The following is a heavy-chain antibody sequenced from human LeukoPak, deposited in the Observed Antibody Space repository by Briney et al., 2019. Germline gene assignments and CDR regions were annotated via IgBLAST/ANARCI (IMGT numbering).Heavy chain of an antibody. CDR3: AREYDY. V-gene: IGHV4-39*07. CDR1: GGSISSSSYY. J-gene: IGHJ4*01. Sequence: PSETLSLTCTVSGGSISSSSYYWGWIRQPPGKGLEWIGSIYYSGSTYYNPSLKSRLTISLDASKHQFSLTLKSVTAADTAVYYCAREYDYWGLGTLVTVSS. CDR2: IYYSGST.